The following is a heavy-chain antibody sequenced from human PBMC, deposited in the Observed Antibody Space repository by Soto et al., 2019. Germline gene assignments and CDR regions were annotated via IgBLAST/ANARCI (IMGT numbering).Heavy chain of an antibody. CDR2: ISYDGSNK. CDR1: GFTFSSYG. V-gene: IGHV3-30*18. D-gene: IGHD3-10*01. Sequence: QVQLVESGGGVVQPGRSLRLSCAASGFTFSSYGMHWVRQAPGKGLEWVAVISYDGSNKYYADSVKGRFTISRDNSKNTLYLQMNSLRAEDTAVYYCAKTGRGASPFDYWGQGTLVTVSS. CDR3: AKTGRGASPFDY. J-gene: IGHJ4*02.